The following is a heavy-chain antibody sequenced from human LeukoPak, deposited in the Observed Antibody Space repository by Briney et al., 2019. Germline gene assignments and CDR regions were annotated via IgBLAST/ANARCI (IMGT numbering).Heavy chain of an antibody. Sequence: SETLSLTCTVSGESIRNYYWNWIRQPPGKGLEWIGYISYIGSTNYNPSLDSRVTISLDTSKNQFSLKLRSVTAADTAVYYCASSYTSDWSYYFHYWGQGALVTVSS. CDR3: ASSYTSDWSYYFHY. D-gene: IGHD6-19*01. CDR2: ISYIGST. CDR1: GESIRNYY. J-gene: IGHJ4*02. V-gene: IGHV4-59*08.